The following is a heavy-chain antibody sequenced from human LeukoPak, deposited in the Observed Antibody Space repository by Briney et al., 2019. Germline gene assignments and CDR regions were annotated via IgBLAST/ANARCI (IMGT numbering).Heavy chain of an antibody. CDR1: GYTFTGYY. CDR3: AKLLSMDCRSTSCYRYNFDY. CDR2: INPNSGGT. V-gene: IGHV1-2*02. J-gene: IGHJ4*02. Sequence: ASVKVSCKASGYTFTGYYMHWVRQAPGQGLEWMGWINPNSGGTNYAQKFQGRVTMTRDTSISTAYMELSRLRSDDTAVYYCAKLLSMDCRSTSCYRYNFDYWGQGTMVTVSS. D-gene: IGHD2-2*01.